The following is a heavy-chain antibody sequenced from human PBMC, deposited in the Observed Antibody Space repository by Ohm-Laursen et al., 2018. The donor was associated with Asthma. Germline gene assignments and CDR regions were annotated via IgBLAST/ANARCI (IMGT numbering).Heavy chain of an antibody. CDR1: GFTFSDHY. D-gene: IGHD6-13*01. CDR3: AKDEYSTTLGVGAFDF. CDR2: TRNKANSYTT. V-gene: IGHV3-72*01. J-gene: IGHJ3*01. Sequence: SLRLSCAASGFTFSDHYMDWVRQAPGKGLEWVGRTRNKANSYTTEYAASVKGRFTISRDDSKNSLYLQMNSLRADDTAVYYCAKDEYSTTLGVGAFDFWGQGTMVTVSS.